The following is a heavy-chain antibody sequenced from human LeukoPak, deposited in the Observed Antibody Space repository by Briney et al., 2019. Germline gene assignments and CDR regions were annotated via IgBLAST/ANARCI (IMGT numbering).Heavy chain of an antibody. J-gene: IGHJ4*01. CDR2: IIPIFGTA. Sequence: SVKVSCKASGGTFSSYAISWVRQAPGQGLEWMGGIIPIFGTANYAQKFQGRVTITADESTSTAYMELSSLRSEDTAVYYCARVAGSSPDYFDYWGQEPWSPSPQ. CDR1: GGTFSSYA. CDR3: ARVAGSSPDYFDY. V-gene: IGHV1-69*13. D-gene: IGHD6-6*01.